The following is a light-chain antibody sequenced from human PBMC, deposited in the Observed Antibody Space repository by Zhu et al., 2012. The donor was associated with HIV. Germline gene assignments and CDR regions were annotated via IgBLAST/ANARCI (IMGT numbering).Light chain of an antibody. J-gene: IGKJ1*01. Sequence: DVQMTQSPSALSASVGDRVTITCRASQGINNYLAWYQQRPGKVPRVLIYAASTLVSGVPSRFSGSGYGTEFTLTISSLQPEDVATYYCQKYDRAPRPLGPGTKVDLK. CDR3: QKYDRAPRP. CDR2: AAS. CDR1: QGINNY. V-gene: IGKV1-27*01.